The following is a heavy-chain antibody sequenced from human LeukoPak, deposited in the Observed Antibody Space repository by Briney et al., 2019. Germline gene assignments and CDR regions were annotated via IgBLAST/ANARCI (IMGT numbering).Heavy chain of an antibody. Sequence: SVKVSCKASGGTFSSYAISWVRQAPGQGLEWMGGIIPIFGTANYAQKFQGRVTITADESTSTAYMELSSLRPEDTAVYYCARGVVVVPAATAGSNWFDPWGQGTLVTVSS. J-gene: IGHJ5*02. V-gene: IGHV1-69*01. D-gene: IGHD2-2*01. CDR3: ARGVVVVPAATAGSNWFDP. CDR1: GGTFSSYA. CDR2: IIPIFGTA.